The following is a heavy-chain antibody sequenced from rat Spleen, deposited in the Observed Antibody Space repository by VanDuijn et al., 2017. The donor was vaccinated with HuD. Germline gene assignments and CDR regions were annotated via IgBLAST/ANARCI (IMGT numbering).Heavy chain of an antibody. J-gene: IGHJ2*01. CDR3: ARLGDS. CDR1: GFSLISNS. V-gene: IGHV2-1*01. Sequence: QVQLKESGPGLVQPSQTLSLVCTVSGFSLISNSVHWVRQFPGKGLEWMGGIWGDGSTDYNSALKSRLTISRDTSKSQVFLKMNSVQTEDTAMYFCARLGDSWGQGVMVTVSS. D-gene: IGHD5-1*01. CDR2: IWGDGST.